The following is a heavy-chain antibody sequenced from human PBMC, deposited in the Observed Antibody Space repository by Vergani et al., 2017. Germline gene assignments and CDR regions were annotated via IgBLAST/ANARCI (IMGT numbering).Heavy chain of an antibody. CDR3: ARSSGYDSLLVGVAARYYYYYGMDV. V-gene: IGHV1-69*01. CDR2: IIPIFGTA. D-gene: IGHD2-15*01. CDR1: GGTFSSYA. J-gene: IGHJ6*02. Sequence: QVQLVQSGAEVKKPGSSVKVSCKASGGTFSSYAISWVRQAPGQGLEWMGGIIPIFGTANYAQKFQGRVTITADESTSTAYMELSSLRSEDTAVYYCARSSGYDSLLVGVAARYYYYYGMDVWGQGTTVTVS.